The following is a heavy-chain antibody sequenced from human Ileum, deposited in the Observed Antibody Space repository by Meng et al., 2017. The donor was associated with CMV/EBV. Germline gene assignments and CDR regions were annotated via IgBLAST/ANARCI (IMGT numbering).Heavy chain of an antibody. V-gene: IGHV1-8*01. CDR2: MNPNSGKT. CDR3: ARRRNWFDS. J-gene: IGHJ5*01. CDR1: GYTFTSYG. Sequence: ASVKVSCKASGYTFTSYGISWVRQAPGQGLEWMGWMNPNSGKTGYAQKFQGRLIMSRNSSIDTAYMELSSLRSDDTAVYYCARRRNWFDSWGQGTLVTVSS.